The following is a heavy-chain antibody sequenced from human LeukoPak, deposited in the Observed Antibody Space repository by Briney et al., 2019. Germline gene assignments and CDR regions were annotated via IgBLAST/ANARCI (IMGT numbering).Heavy chain of an antibody. D-gene: IGHD5-18*01. CDR2: IYNSGST. V-gene: IGHV4-59*01. CDR3: ARGGYSYGYDDDFDY. CDR1: GGSISSYY. J-gene: IGHJ4*02. Sequence: PSETLSLTCTVSGGSISSYYWSWIRRPPGKGLEWIGYIYNSGSTNYNPSLKSRVTISVDTSKNKFSLKLSSVTAADTAVYYCARGGYSYGYDDDFDYWGQGTLVTVSS.